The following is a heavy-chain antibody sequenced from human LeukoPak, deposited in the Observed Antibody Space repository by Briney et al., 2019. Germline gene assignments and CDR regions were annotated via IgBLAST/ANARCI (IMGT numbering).Heavy chain of an antibody. Sequence: VKVSCKASGYTFTSYAMHWVRQAPGQRLEWMGWINAGNGNTKYSQKFQGRVTITRDTSASTAYMELSSLRSEDTAVYYCAGDSSGYHPFDYWGQGTLVTVSS. D-gene: IGHD3-22*01. CDR2: INAGNGNT. CDR3: AGDSSGYHPFDY. V-gene: IGHV1-3*01. CDR1: GYTFTSYA. J-gene: IGHJ4*02.